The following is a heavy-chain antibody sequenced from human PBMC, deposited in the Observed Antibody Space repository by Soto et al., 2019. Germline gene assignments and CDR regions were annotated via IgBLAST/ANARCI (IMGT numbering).Heavy chain of an antibody. Sequence: QVQLVQSGVEVEKPGASVKVSCKASGYTFTSYGVSWVRQAPGQGLEWMGWISAYNGNTNYAQKFQGRVTMTTDTXXSTAYMELRSLRSDDTAVYYCASDVPTVTTGGPDYWGQGTLVTVSS. CDR1: GYTFTSYG. CDR3: ASDVPTVTTGGPDY. V-gene: IGHV1-18*01. D-gene: IGHD4-17*01. J-gene: IGHJ4*02. CDR2: ISAYNGNT.